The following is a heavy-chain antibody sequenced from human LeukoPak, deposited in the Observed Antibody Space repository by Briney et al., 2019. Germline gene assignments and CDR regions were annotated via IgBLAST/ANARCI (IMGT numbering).Heavy chain of an antibody. CDR1: GGSISSGGYY. V-gene: IGHV4-31*03. CDR2: IYYSGST. D-gene: IGHD5-18*01. Sequence: SETLSLTCTVTGGSISSGGYYWSWIRQHPGKGLEWIGYIYYSGSTYYNPSLKSRVTISVDTSKNQFSLKLSSVTAADTAVYYCATGSPRTAPHWGQGTLVTVSS. CDR3: ATGSPRTAPH. J-gene: IGHJ4*02.